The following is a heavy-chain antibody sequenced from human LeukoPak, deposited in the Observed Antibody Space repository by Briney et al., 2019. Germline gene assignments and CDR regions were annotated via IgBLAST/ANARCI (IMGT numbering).Heavy chain of an antibody. D-gene: IGHD6-19*01. CDR2: INPNSGGT. CDR1: GYTFTSYY. J-gene: IGHJ4*02. CDR3: ARFFKSGWYSLY. Sequence: GASVKVSCKASGYTFTSYYMHWVRQAPGQGLEWMGWINPNSGGTNYAQKFQGRVTMTRDTSISTAYMELSRLRSDDTAVYYCARFFKSGWYSLYWGQGTLVTVSS. V-gene: IGHV1-2*02.